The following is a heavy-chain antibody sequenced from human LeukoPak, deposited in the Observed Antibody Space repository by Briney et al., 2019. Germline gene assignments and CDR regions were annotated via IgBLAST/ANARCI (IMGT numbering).Heavy chain of an antibody. Sequence: GGSLRLSCAASGFTFSSYGMHWVRQAPGKGLEWVAVIWYDGSNKYYADSVKGRFTISRDNSKNTLYLQMNSLRAEDTAVYYCAKYLCRYDSSPFDYWGQGTLVTVSS. V-gene: IGHV3-33*06. D-gene: IGHD3-22*01. CDR1: GFTFSSYG. CDR2: IWYDGSNK. J-gene: IGHJ4*02. CDR3: AKYLCRYDSSPFDY.